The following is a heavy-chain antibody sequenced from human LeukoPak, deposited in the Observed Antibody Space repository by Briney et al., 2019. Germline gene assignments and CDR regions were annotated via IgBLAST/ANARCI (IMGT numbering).Heavy chain of an antibody. V-gene: IGHV4-59*01. CDR1: GGSISSYY. D-gene: IGHD3-16*01. Sequence: SETLSLTCTVSGGSISSYYWSWIRQPPGKGLEWIGYIYYSGSTNYNPSLKSRVTISVDTSKNQFSLKLSSVTAADTAVYYCAGGVWYFDYWGQGTLVTVSS. CDR2: IYYSGST. CDR3: AGGVWYFDY. J-gene: IGHJ4*02.